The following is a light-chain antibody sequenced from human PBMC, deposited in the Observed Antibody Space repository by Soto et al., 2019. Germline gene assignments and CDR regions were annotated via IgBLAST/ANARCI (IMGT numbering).Light chain of an antibody. Sequence: EIVLTQSPATLSLSPGERATLSCRASQSVSTYLAWYQQKPGQAPRLLIYDASKRATGIPARFSGSGSGTEFTLTISSLQPDDFATYYCQQYKSYFLTFGGGTKVEIK. CDR2: DAS. J-gene: IGKJ4*01. CDR3: QQYKSYFLT. V-gene: IGKV3-11*01. CDR1: QSVSTY.